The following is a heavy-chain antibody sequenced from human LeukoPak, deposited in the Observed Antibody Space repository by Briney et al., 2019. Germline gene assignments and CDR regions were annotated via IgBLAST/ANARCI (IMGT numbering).Heavy chain of an antibody. CDR3: ARNSDQLLYDTFDY. V-gene: IGHV4-59*01. J-gene: IGHJ4*02. CDR1: GGSISSYY. Sequence: SETLSLTCTVSGGSISSYYWSWIRQPPGKGLEWIGYIYYSGSTNYNPSLKSRVTISVDTSKNQFSLKLSSVTAADTAVYYCARNSDQLLYDTFDYWGQGTLVTDSS. CDR2: IYYSGST. D-gene: IGHD2-2*02.